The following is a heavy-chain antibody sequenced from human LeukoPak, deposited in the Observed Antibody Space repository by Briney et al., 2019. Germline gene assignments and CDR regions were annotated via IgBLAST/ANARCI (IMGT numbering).Heavy chain of an antibody. J-gene: IGHJ6*02. CDR1: GFTFDNYA. D-gene: IGHD4/OR15-4a*01. CDR3: ARDTSYNYGAHAMDV. V-gene: IGHV3-23*01. Sequence: GGSLRLSCAASGFTFDNYAMNWVRQAPGKGLEWVLGISGSGVNTYYADSVKGRFAISRDNSKNTLYLQLNSLRGEDTAIYYCARDTSYNYGAHAMDVWGQGTTVTVSS. CDR2: ISGSGVNT.